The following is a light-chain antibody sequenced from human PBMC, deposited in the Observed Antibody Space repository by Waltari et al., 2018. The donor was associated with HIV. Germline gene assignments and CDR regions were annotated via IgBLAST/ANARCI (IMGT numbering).Light chain of an antibody. J-gene: IGKJ1*01. V-gene: IGKV3-20*01. CDR1: QSVTNNY. CDR2: RAS. CDR3: QDYGSSPET. Sequence: EIVLTQSPGTLSLSPGERASLSCRASQSVTNNYLAWYQQKPGQAPTLLIYRASSRATGIPDRFSGSVSGTDFTFTISRLEPEDFAVYYCQDYGSSPETFGQGTKVEIK.